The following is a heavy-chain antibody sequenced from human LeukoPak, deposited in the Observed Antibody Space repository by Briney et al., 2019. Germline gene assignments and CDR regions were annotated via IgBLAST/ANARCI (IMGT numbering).Heavy chain of an antibody. CDR1: GGTFSIYA. V-gene: IGHV1-69*13. D-gene: IGHD2-2*02. CDR2: IIPIFGTA. J-gene: IGHJ5*02. Sequence: GASVKVSCTASGGTFSIYAISWVRQAPGQGLEWMGGIIPIFGTANYAQKFQGRVTITADESTSTAYMELSSLRSEDTAVYYCASGPKYCSSTSCYTDWFDPWGQGTLVTVSS. CDR3: ASGPKYCSSTSCYTDWFDP.